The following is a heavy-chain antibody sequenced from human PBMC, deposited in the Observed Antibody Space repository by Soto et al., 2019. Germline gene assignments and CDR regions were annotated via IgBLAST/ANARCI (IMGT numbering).Heavy chain of an antibody. CDR3: ARGYYYDSSGYYLNY. CDR1: GGSFSGYY. CDR2: INHSGST. Sequence: SETLSLTCAVYGGSFSGYYWSWIRQPPGKGLEWIGEINHSGSTNYNPTLKSRVTISVDTSKNQFSLKLSSVTAADTAVYYCARGYYYDSSGYYLNYWGQGTLVTVSS. D-gene: IGHD3-22*01. V-gene: IGHV4-34*01. J-gene: IGHJ4*02.